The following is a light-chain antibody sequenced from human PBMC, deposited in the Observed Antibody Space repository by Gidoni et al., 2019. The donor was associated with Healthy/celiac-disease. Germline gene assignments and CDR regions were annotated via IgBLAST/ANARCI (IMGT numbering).Light chain of an antibody. Sequence: DIQMPQSPSSLSASVVDRVTITCRASQSISSYLNWYQQKPGKAPKLLIYAASSLQSGVPSRFSGSGSGTDFTLTISSLQPEDFATYYCQQSYSTPLGFXPXTKVDIK. CDR1: QSISSY. CDR3: QQSYSTPLG. V-gene: IGKV1-39*01. J-gene: IGKJ3*01. CDR2: AAS.